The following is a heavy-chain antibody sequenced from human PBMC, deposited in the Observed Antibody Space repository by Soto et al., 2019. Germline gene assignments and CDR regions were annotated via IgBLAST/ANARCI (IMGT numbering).Heavy chain of an antibody. CDR1: GGSFSGYY. Sequence: QVQLQQWGAGLLKPSETLSLTCAVSGGSFSGYYWSWIRQPPGPGLEWMGEINHSGSTNSNPSLQSRVTISVDTSKNQFPRKLSSVTAADTAVYYWAREGDYVGALDYWGQGTLVTVSS. CDR3: AREGDYVGALDY. V-gene: IGHV4-34*01. CDR2: INHSGST. D-gene: IGHD3-16*01. J-gene: IGHJ4*02.